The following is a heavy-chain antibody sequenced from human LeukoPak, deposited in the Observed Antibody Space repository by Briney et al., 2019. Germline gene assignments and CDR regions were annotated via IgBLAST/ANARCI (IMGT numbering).Heavy chain of an antibody. CDR1: GFTFSSYA. CDR2: ISGSGGST. J-gene: IGHJ6*03. Sequence: PGGSLRLSCAASGFTFSSYAMSWVRQAPGKGLGWVSAISGSGGSTYYADSVKGRFTISRDNSKNTLYLQMNSLRAEDTAVYYCAKVSSRHYYYYYMDVWGKGTTVTVSS. D-gene: IGHD6-6*01. CDR3: AKVSSRHYYYYYMDV. V-gene: IGHV3-23*01.